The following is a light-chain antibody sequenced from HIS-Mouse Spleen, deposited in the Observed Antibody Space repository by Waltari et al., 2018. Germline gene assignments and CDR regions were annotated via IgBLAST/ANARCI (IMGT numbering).Light chain of an antibody. J-gene: IGKJ2*01. V-gene: IGKV3-20*01. CDR2: GAS. CDR1: QSVSSSC. Sequence: EIVLTQSPGTLSLSPGERATLSCRASQSVSSSCLAWYQQKPGQAPRLLIYGASSRATGIPDRFSGSGSGTDFTLTISRLEPEDFGVYYCQQYGSSPFTFGQGTKLEIK. CDR3: QQYGSSPFT.